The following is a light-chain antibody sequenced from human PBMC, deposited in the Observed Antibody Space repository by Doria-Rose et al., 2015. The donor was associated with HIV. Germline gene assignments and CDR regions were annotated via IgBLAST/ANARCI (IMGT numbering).Light chain of an antibody. CDR1: RSNMGAGYD. V-gene: IGLV1-40*01. CDR2: GNN. Sequence: SRSNMGAGYDVHWYRQLPGTAPKLLIYGNNNRPSGVSYRFSGSKSGTSVSLAIAGLRAEDEADYYCQSYDSSLSGFVFGTGTKVTVL. J-gene: IGLJ1*01. CDR3: QSYDSSLSGFV.